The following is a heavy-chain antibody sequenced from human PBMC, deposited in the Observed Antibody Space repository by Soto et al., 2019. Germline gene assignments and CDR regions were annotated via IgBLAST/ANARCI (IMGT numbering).Heavy chain of an antibody. V-gene: IGHV6-1*01. J-gene: IGHJ6*02. D-gene: IGHD6-19*01. CDR1: GGSVSSNSAA. CDR2: TYYRSKWYN. Sequence: SQTPSLTCAISGGSVSSNSAAWNWIRQSPSRGLEWLGRTYYRSKWYNDYAVSVKSRITINPDTSKNQFSLQLNSVTPEDTAVYYCARDEIAVAVSYYYGMDVWGQGTTVTVSS. CDR3: ARDEIAVAVSYYYGMDV.